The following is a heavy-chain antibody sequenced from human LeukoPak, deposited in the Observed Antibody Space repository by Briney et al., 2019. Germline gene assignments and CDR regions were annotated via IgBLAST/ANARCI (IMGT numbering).Heavy chain of an antibody. V-gene: IGHV3-21*01. D-gene: IGHD6-13*01. CDR2: ISSSSSSYI. J-gene: IGHJ4*02. Sequence: PGGSLRLSCAASGFTFSSYSMNWVRQAPGKGLEWVSSISSSSSSYIYYADSVKGRFTISRDNAKNSLYLQMNSLRAEDTAVYYCASQPTGYSSSWEFDYWGQGTLVTVSS. CDR3: ASQPTGYSSSWEFDY. CDR1: GFTFSSYS.